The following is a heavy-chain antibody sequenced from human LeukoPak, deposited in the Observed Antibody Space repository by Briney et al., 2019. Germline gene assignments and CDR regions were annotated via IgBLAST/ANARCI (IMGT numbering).Heavy chain of an antibody. CDR2: ISSSSSTI. J-gene: IGHJ4*02. CDR3: AIIVVVAY. CDR1: GFTFSSYS. V-gene: IGHV3-48*01. Sequence: PGGSLKLSCAASGFTFSSYSMNWVRQAPGKGLEWVSYISSSSSTIYYADSVKGRFTISRDNAKNSLYLQMNSLRAEDTAVYYCAIIVVVAYWGQGTLVTVSS. D-gene: IGHD2-2*01.